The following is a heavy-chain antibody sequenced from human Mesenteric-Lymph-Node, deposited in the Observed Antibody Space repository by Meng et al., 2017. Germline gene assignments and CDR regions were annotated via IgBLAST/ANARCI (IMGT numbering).Heavy chain of an antibody. CDR3: AKTMVAFYYYYGMDV. Sequence: GGSLRLSCAASGFTFDDYAMHWVRQAPGKGLEWVSGISWNSGSIGYADSVKGRFTISRDNAKNSLYLQMNSLRAEDMALYYCAKTMVAFYYYYGMDVWGQGTTVTVS. V-gene: IGHV3-9*03. CDR1: GFTFDDYA. CDR2: ISWNSGSI. D-gene: IGHD4/OR15-4a*01. J-gene: IGHJ6*02.